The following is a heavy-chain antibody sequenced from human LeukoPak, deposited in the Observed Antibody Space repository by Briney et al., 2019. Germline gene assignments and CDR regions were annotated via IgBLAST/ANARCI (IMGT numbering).Heavy chain of an antibody. CDR3: ARDHLYQLLANMGGYFDY. CDR1: GFTFSSYA. D-gene: IGHD2-2*01. V-gene: IGHV3-30*01. Sequence: GRSLRLSCAASGFTFSSYAMHWVRRAPGKGLEWVAVISYDGSNKYYADSVKGRFTISRDNSKNTLYLQMNSLRAEDTAVYYCARDHLYQLLANMGGYFDYWGQGTLVTVSS. J-gene: IGHJ4*02. CDR2: ISYDGSNK.